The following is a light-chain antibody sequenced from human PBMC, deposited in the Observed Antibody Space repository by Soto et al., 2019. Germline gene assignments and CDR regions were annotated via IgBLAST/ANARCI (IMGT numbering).Light chain of an antibody. CDR3: TSYTSSSTPYV. Sequence: QSALTQPASVSGSPGQSITISCTGTSSDVGGYNYVSWYQQHPGKAPKLMIYEVSNRPSGVSNRFSGSKSGTTASLTISGLQAEDEADYYCTSYTSSSTPYVFGPGTKVTVL. CDR1: SSDVGGYNY. V-gene: IGLV2-14*01. J-gene: IGLJ1*01. CDR2: EVS.